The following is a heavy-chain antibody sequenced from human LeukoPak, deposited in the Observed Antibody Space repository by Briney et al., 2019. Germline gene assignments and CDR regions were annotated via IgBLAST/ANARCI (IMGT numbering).Heavy chain of an antibody. J-gene: IGHJ6*02. Sequence: ASVTVSCKASGGTFSSYAISWVRQAPGQGLEWMGGIIPIFGTANYAQKFQGRVTITADESTSTAYMELSSLRSEDTAVYYCARNMRLDDFWSGNKPYYYYYYGMDVWGQGTTVTVSS. CDR3: ARNMRLDDFWSGNKPYYYYYYGMDV. CDR1: GGTFSSYA. D-gene: IGHD3-3*01. CDR2: IIPIFGTA. V-gene: IGHV1-69*13.